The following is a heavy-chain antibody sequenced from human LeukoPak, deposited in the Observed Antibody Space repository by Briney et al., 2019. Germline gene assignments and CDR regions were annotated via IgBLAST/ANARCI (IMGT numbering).Heavy chain of an antibody. V-gene: IGHV3-23*01. CDR1: GSTLSDSA. CDR2: ICGSGDNV. Sequence: GGSLRLFCAASGSTLSDSAMIGVRQASGKGLEWVSVICGSGDNVDYADSVKGRFTTSSDNSKNTLYLQMNSLRAEDTAVYYCAKGVSGSCYSHFDYWGQGTLVTVSS. J-gene: IGHJ4*02. D-gene: IGHD2-15*01. CDR3: AKGVSGSCYSHFDY.